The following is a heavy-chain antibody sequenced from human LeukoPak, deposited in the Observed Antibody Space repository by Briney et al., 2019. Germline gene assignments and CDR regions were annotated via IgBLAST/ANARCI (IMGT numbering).Heavy chain of an antibody. D-gene: IGHD6-19*01. CDR1: GFRFITYS. CDR3: TRDVRDEYSSGWYPIGY. CDR2: ISSGGRYV. J-gene: IGHJ4*02. V-gene: IGHV3-21*01. Sequence: PGGSLRLSCAASGFRFITYSMNWVRQAPGKGLEGVSSISSGGRYVYYADSVKGRFTISRDNAKNSLYLQMNSLRAEDTAVYYCTRDVRDEYSSGWYPIGYWGQGTLVTVSS.